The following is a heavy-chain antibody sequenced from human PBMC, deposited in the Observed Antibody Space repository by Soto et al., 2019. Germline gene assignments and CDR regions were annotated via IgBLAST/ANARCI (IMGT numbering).Heavy chain of an antibody. Sequence: GASVKVSCKASGYTFTSYGISWVRQAPGQGLEWMGWISAYNGNTNYAQKLQGRVTMTTDTSTSTAYMELRSLRSDDTAVYYCARDTQQQLVGPDWFDPWGQGTLVTVSS. CDR1: GYTFTSYG. J-gene: IGHJ5*02. D-gene: IGHD6-13*01. CDR2: ISAYNGNT. CDR3: ARDTQQQLVGPDWFDP. V-gene: IGHV1-18*01.